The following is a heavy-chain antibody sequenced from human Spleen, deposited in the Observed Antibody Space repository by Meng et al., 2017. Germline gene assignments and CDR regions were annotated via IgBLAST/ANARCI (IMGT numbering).Heavy chain of an antibody. J-gene: IGHJ5*02. CDR1: GDSVTSGNYY. CDR2: IYYTGST. D-gene: IGHD1-1*01. CDR3: ARDPHTTGTYDL. Sequence: QVHLQYLGPALLRPSEILSHTCTVSGDSVTSGNYYWSWIRQPPGKGPEWIGYIYYTGSTNYNPSLKSRLTMSIDTSKNRFSLKLTSVTAADTAVYYCARDPHTTGTYDLWGQGTLVTVSS. V-gene: IGHV4-61*03.